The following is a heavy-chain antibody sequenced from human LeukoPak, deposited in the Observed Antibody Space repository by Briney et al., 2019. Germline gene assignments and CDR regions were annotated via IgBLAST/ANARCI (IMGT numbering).Heavy chain of an antibody. CDR1: GFTFSDYW. CDR3: ARDRFWNQYDP. D-gene: IGHD1-1*01. CDR2: LNPNGRNT. Sequence: GGSLRLSCAASGFTFSDYWMNWLRQAPGKGLMWVSRLNPNGRNTDYADSVKGRFTISRDNAKNTLYLQMNSLRVDDTAVYYCARDRFWNQYDPWGEGTLVTVSS. V-gene: IGHV3-74*01. J-gene: IGHJ5*02.